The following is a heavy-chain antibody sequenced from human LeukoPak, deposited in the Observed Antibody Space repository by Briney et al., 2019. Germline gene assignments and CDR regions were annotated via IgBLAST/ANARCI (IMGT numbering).Heavy chain of an antibody. Sequence: GGSLRLSCAASGYTYSRYGMHWARQAPGKGLEWVAVISYDGSNKYYADSVKGRFTISRDNSKNTLYLQMNSLRAEDTAVYYCAKDKGQWLDYAFDIWGQGTMVTVSS. D-gene: IGHD6-19*01. V-gene: IGHV3-30*18. J-gene: IGHJ3*02. CDR1: GYTYSRYG. CDR3: AKDKGQWLDYAFDI. CDR2: ISYDGSNK.